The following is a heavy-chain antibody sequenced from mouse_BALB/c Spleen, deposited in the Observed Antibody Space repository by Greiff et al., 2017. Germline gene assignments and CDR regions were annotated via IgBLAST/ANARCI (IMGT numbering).Heavy chain of an antibody. V-gene: IGHV14-3*02. D-gene: IGHD2-10*02. CDR3: ARGYGNFYWYFDV. CDR2: IDPANGNT. J-gene: IGHJ1*01. Sequence: EVKLMESGAELVKPGASVKLSCTASGFNIKDTYMHWVKQRPEQGLEWIGRIDPANGNTKYDPKFQGKATITADTSSNTAYLQLSSLTSEDTAVYYCARGYGNFYWYFDVWGAGTTVTVSS. CDR1: GFNIKDTY.